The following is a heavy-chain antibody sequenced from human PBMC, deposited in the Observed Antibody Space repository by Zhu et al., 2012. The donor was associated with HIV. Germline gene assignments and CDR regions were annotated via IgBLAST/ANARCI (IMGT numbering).Heavy chain of an antibody. V-gene: IGHV4-38-2*01. CDR2: IYYSGST. CDR3: ARALEPVAGAYYFDY. D-gene: IGHD6-19*01. CDR1: GYSISSGYY. Sequence: QVQLQESGPGLVKPSETLSLTCAVSGYSISSGYYWGRIRQPPGKGLEWIGRIYYSGSTYYNPSLKSRVTISVDTSKNQFSLKLSSVTATDTAVYYCARALEPVAGAYYFDYWGQGTLVTVSS. J-gene: IGHJ4*02.